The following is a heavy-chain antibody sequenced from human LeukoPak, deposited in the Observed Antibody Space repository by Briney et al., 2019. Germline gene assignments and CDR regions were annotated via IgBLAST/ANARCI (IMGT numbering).Heavy chain of an antibody. D-gene: IGHD4-17*01. V-gene: IGHV5-51*01. J-gene: IGHJ4*02. CDR3: ARGDYGDYREYYFDY. Sequence: GASLKISCQGSGSSFTSYWIGWVRPLPGKGLEWMGIIYPGDSDTRYSPSFQGQVTISADKSISTAYLQWSSLKASDTAMYYCARGDYGDYREYYFDYWGQGTLVTVSS. CDR2: IYPGDSDT. CDR1: GSSFTSYW.